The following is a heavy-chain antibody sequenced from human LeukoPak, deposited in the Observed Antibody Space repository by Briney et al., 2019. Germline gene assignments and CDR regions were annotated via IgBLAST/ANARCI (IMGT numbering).Heavy chain of an antibody. Sequence: ASVKVSCKASGYTFTSYGISWVRQAPGQGLEWMGWISAYNGNTNYAQKLQGRVTMTTGTSTSTAYMELRSLRSDDTAVYYCARDPDYYGSGTAIDAFDIWGQGTMVTVSS. J-gene: IGHJ3*02. CDR3: ARDPDYYGSGTAIDAFDI. D-gene: IGHD3-10*01. V-gene: IGHV1-18*01. CDR2: ISAYNGNT. CDR1: GYTFTSYG.